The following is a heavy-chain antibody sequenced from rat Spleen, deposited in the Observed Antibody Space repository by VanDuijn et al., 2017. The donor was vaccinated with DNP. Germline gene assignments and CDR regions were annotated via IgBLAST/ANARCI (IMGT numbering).Heavy chain of an antibody. V-gene: IGHV5S10*01. J-gene: IGHJ2*01. Sequence: EVQLVESGGGLVQPGRSLKLSCAASGFTFSDYNMAWVRQAPKKGLEWVATINTDGDSAYYLDSVKGRFTVSRDNAENTAYLQMNSLRFDDTATYYCAKDPEYYGFQGYFDYWGQGVMVTVSS. D-gene: IGHD1-6*01. CDR2: INTDGDSA. CDR3: AKDPEYYGFQGYFDY. CDR1: GFTFSDYN.